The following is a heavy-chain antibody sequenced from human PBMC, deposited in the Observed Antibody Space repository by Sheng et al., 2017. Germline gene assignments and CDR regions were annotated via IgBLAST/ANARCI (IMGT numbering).Heavy chain of an antibody. CDR1: GGTFSSYA. Sequence: QVQLVQSGAEVKKPGSSVKVSCKASGGTFSSYAISWVRQAPGQGLEWMGGIIPIFGTANYAQKFQGRVTITTDESTSTAYMELSSLRSEDTAVYYCARDGPVVSRAYYYYYMDVWGKGTTVTVSS. V-gene: IGHV1-69*05. D-gene: IGHD2-15*01. J-gene: IGHJ6*03. CDR2: IIPIFGTA. CDR3: ARDGPVVSRAYYYYYMDV.